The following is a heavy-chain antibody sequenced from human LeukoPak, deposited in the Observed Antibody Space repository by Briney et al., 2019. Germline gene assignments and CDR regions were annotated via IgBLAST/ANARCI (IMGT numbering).Heavy chain of an antibody. D-gene: IGHD3-22*01. CDR3: ARGPDNYYDSSGSHDAFDI. CDR2: INPSGGST. CDR1: GYTFTSYG. V-gene: IGHV1-46*01. J-gene: IGHJ3*02. Sequence: ASVKVSCKASGYTFTSYGISWVRQAPGQGLEWMGIINPSGGSTSYAQKFQGRVTMTRDTSTSTVYMELSSLRSEDTAVYYCARGPDNYYDSSGSHDAFDIWGQGTMVTVSS.